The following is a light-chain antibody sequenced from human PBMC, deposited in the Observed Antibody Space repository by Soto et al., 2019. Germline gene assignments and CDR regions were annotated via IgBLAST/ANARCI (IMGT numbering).Light chain of an antibody. CDR2: GAS. V-gene: IGKV3-20*01. J-gene: IGKJ1*01. CDR1: QSVSSSF. Sequence: EIVLTQSPGTLSLSPGERATLSCRTSQSVSSSFLAWYQQKPGQAPRLLIYGASTRATGIPDRFSGGGSGSDFTLTICRLEPEDFAVYYCQHYGASWWTFGQGTKVEIK. CDR3: QHYGASWWT.